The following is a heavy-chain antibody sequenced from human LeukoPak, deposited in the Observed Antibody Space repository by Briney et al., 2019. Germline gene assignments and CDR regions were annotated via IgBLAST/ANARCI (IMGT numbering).Heavy chain of an antibody. CDR3: ARDVGYGDYAGWFDP. D-gene: IGHD4-17*01. J-gene: IGHJ5*02. V-gene: IGHV4-59*01. CDR1: GGSISSYY. CDR2: IYYSGST. Sequence: PSETLSLTCTVPGGSISSYYWSWIRQPPGKGLEWIGYIYYSGSTNYNPSLKSRVTISVDTSKNQFSLKLSSVTAADTAVYYCARDVGYGDYAGWFDPWGQGTLVTVSS.